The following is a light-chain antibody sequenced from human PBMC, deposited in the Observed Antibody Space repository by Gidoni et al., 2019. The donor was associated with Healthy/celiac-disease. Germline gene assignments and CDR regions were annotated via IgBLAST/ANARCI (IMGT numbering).Light chain of an antibody. CDR2: GAS. J-gene: IGKJ5*01. CDR1: QSVSSN. CDR3: QQYNNWPV. V-gene: IGKV3-15*01. Sequence: IVMTQSPATLSVSPGERATLSCRASQSVSSNLAWYQQKPGQAPRLLIYGASTRATGLPARFSGSESGTEFTLTNSSLQSEDFAVYYCQQYNNWPVFGQGTRLEIK.